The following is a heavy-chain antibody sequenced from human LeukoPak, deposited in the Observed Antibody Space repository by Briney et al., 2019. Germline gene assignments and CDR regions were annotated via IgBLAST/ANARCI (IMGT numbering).Heavy chain of an antibody. Sequence: ASVKVSCKASGYTFTSYDINWVRQATGQGLEWMGWMNPNSGNTGYAQKFQGRVTMTRNTSISTAYMELSSLRSEDTAVYYCARDGSPRYCSGGSCYREHDYWGQGTLVTVSS. CDR1: GYTFTSYD. D-gene: IGHD2-15*01. CDR3: ARDGSPRYCSGGSCYREHDY. J-gene: IGHJ4*02. V-gene: IGHV1-8*01. CDR2: MNPNSGNT.